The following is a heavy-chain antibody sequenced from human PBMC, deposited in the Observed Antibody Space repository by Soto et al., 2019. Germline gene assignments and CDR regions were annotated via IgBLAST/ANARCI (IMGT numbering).Heavy chain of an antibody. CDR3: ARVGAVAGFDP. Sequence: SSETLSLTCAVYGGSFSGYYWSWIRQPPGKGLEWIGEINHSGSTNYNPSLKSRVTISVDTSKNQFSLKLSSVTAADTAVYYCARVGAVAGFDPWGQGTLVTVSS. J-gene: IGHJ5*02. CDR2: INHSGST. V-gene: IGHV4-34*01. D-gene: IGHD6-19*01. CDR1: GGSFSGYY.